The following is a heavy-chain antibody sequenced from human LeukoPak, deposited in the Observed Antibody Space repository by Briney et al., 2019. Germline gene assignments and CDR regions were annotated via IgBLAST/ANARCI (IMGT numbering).Heavy chain of an antibody. CDR3: VKDAPNGSVDF. J-gene: IGHJ4*02. CDR1: GFTFERYL. Sequence: GGSLRLSCVTSGFTFERYLMHWMRLAPGKGLECVSSIHPNNGGVGYAASVKGRFAISRDNARNSLYLEMTSLGPEDTAVYYCVKDAPNGSVDFWGRGTLVTVSS. D-gene: IGHD2-8*01. CDR2: IHPNNGGV. V-gene: IGHV3-9*01.